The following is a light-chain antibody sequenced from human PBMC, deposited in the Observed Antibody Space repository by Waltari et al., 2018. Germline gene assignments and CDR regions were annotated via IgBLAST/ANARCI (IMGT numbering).Light chain of an antibody. Sequence: EIVLTQSPGTLSLSPGERATLSCRASQSVGRYLAWYKQQHGQAPRLLIYDASTRATGIPERFSGGGSGTDFILTISRLEPEDFAVYYCQMYVRLPVTFGQGTKVEI. CDR1: QSVGRY. V-gene: IGKV3-20*01. J-gene: IGKJ1*01. CDR2: DAS. CDR3: QMYVRLPVT.